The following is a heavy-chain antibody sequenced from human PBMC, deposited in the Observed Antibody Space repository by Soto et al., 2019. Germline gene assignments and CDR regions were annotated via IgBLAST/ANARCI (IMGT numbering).Heavy chain of an antibody. CDR2: IYSSVTT. D-gene: IGHD4-17*01. V-gene: IGHV4-61*01. Sequence: SETRSLTCSVSGASVSDKTFYWSWLRQSPGKGLEWIGDIYSSVTTNYNPSLKGRFTISVDTSKNQFSLRLNSVTAADTALYYCARTTAVPNTLRSRYYFDDWGQGMLVTVSS. CDR1: GASVSDKTFY. J-gene: IGHJ4*02. CDR3: ARTTAVPNTLRSRYYFDD.